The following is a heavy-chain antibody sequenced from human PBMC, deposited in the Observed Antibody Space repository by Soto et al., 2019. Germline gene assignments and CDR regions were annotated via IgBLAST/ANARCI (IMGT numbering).Heavy chain of an antibody. D-gene: IGHD2-8*01. J-gene: IGHJ6*02. Sequence: PGESLNISCNGSGYSFTSYWIGWVRQMPGKGLEWMGIIYPGDSDTRYSPSFQGQVTISADKSISTAYLQWSSLKASDTAMYYCARQYCTNGVCYMMDVWGQGTTVTVSS. CDR1: GYSFTSYW. CDR2: IYPGDSDT. CDR3: ARQYCTNGVCYMMDV. V-gene: IGHV5-51*01.